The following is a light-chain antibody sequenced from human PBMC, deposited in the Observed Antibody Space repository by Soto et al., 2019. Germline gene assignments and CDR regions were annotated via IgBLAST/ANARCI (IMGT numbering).Light chain of an antibody. CDR1: QSISSW. V-gene: IGKV1-39*01. J-gene: IGKJ5*01. Sequence: DIQMTQSPSTLSASVGDRVTITCRASQSISSWLAWYQQKPGKAPNLLIYAASSLQSGVQSRFSGSGSGTDFTLTIKSLHPEDFATYYCKQSYSTPITFGQGTRLEIK. CDR2: AAS. CDR3: KQSYSTPIT.